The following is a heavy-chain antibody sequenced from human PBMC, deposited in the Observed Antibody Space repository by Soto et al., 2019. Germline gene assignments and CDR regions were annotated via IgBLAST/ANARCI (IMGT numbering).Heavy chain of an antibody. D-gene: IGHD5-18*01. V-gene: IGHV4-39*07. Sequence: SETLSLTCTVSGGSISSGGYYWSWIRQPPGKGLEWIGEINHSGSTNYNPSLKSRVTISVDTSKNQFSLKLSSVTAADTAVYYCARGSDTAMADFDYWGQGTLVTVSS. CDR1: GGSISSGGYY. CDR2: INHSGST. CDR3: ARGSDTAMADFDY. J-gene: IGHJ4*02.